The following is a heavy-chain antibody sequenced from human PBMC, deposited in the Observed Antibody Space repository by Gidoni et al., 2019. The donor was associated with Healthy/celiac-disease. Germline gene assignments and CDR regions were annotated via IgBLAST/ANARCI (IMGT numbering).Heavy chain of an antibody. Sequence: QVQLQQWGAGLLKPSETLSLTCAVYGGSFSGYYWSWIRQLPGKGLEWIGEINHSGSTNYNQSLKSRVTISVDTSKNQFSLKLSSVTAADTAVYYCARVYPNYIWGSYRWGTDYFDYWGQGTLVTVSS. CDR1: GGSFSGYY. V-gene: IGHV4-34*01. CDR3: ARVYPNYIWGSYRWGTDYFDY. CDR2: INHSGST. J-gene: IGHJ4*02. D-gene: IGHD3-16*02.